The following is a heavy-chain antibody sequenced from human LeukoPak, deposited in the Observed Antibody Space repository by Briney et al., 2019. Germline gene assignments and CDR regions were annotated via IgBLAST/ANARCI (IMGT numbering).Heavy chain of an antibody. CDR3: ARHMTTESSFDY. CDR2: FYSGGAT. J-gene: IGHJ4*02. V-gene: IGHV3-66*04. Sequence: GGSLRLSCAASGFTVSSKYMSWVRQAPGKGLEWVSAFYSGGATYYGDSVKGRFIISRDNDKNTLYLQMNSLRAEDTAVYYCARHMTTESSFDYWGQGTLDTVSS. D-gene: IGHD4-11*01. CDR1: GFTVSSKY.